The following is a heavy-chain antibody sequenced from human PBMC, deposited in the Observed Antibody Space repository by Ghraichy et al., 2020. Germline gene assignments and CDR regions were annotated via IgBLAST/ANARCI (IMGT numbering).Heavy chain of an antibody. CDR2: INPDGSDK. CDR3: ATSQHSSAWN. J-gene: IGHJ1*01. D-gene: IGHD2-21*01. Sequence: GGSLRLSCAASGVTSTKYWMSWVRQAPGKGLEWVAHINPDGSDKYYVDSVKDRFTISRDNDKNSLYLQLDSLRPGDTAVYFCATSQHSSAWNWGQGTLVTVSP. V-gene: IGHV3-7*03. CDR1: GVTSTKYW.